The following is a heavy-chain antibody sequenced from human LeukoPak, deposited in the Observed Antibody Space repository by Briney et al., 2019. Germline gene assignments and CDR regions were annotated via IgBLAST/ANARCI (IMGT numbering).Heavy chain of an antibody. CDR1: GGSISSGSYY. V-gene: IGHV4-61*02. D-gene: IGHD2-21*02. CDR2: IYTSGNT. CDR3: ATNVVVTAMVAFDI. J-gene: IGHJ3*02. Sequence: SETLSLTCTVSGGSISSGSYYWSWIQQPAGTGLEWIGRIYTSGNTNYNPSLKSRVTISVDTSKNQFSLKLGSVTAADTAVYYCATNVVVTAMVAFDIWGQGTMVTVSS.